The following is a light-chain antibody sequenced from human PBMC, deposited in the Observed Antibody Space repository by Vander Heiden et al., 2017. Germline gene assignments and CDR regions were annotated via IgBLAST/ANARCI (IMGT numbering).Light chain of an antibody. J-gene: IGLJ2*01. CDR2: LNSDGSH. CDR1: SPHTNYA. CDR3: QTGGTGIVV. Sequence: QLVLSPSPSASASLGASVNLTCTPTSPHTNYATAWHQQRPEKGPRYWMRLNSDGSHSKGDGIPDRFSGSSSGAEHYLTNSSLQAEDETDYYRQTGGTGIVVFGGGTKLSV. V-gene: IGLV4-69*01.